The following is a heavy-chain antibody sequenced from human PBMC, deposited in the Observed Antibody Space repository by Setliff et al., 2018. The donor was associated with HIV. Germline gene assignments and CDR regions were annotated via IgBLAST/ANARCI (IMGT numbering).Heavy chain of an antibody. V-gene: IGHV3-33*01. CDR2: IWYDGRNE. D-gene: IGHD6-13*01. J-gene: IGHJ4*02. CDR1: GFTFDSYA. CDR3: ASAVGSSSWLRALDY. Sequence: LRLSCAASGFTFDSYAMHWVRQAPGKGLEWVAVIWYDGRNEYYADSVKGRFTISRDNSKNTLYLQMNNLRVEDTAVYYCASAVGSSSWLRALDYWGQGTLVTVSS.